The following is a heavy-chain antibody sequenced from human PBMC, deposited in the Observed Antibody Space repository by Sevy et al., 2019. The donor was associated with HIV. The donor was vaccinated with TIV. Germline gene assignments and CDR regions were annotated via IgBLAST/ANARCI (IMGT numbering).Heavy chain of an antibody. D-gene: IGHD2-21*01. V-gene: IGHV3-9*01. CDR2: ISWNSYRL. Sequence: GGSLRLSCAASGFRVDDYAMHWVRQVPGKSPEWVSGISWNSYRLDYADSVRGRFTISRDNAKNSLSLQMNSLRVEDTALYYCAKDMGGIETLDYYSYYGMDVWGQGTTVTVSS. CDR1: GFRVDDYA. CDR3: AKDMGGIETLDYYSYYGMDV. J-gene: IGHJ6*02.